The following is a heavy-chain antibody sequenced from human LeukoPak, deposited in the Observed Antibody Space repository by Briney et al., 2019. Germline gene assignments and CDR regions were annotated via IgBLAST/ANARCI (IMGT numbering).Heavy chain of an antibody. Sequence: GGSLRLSCAASGFTFSSYSMNWVRQAPGKGLEWVSYISSSSSTIYYADSVKGRFTISRDNAKNSLYLKMNSLRAEDTAVYYCAKDGGSDPDSFDIWGQGTMVTVSS. D-gene: IGHD2-15*01. CDR1: GFTFSSYS. J-gene: IGHJ3*02. V-gene: IGHV3-48*01. CDR3: AKDGGSDPDSFDI. CDR2: ISSSSSTI.